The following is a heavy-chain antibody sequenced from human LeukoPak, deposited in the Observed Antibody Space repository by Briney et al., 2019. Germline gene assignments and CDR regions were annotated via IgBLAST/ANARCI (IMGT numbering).Heavy chain of an antibody. CDR2: IIPILGIA. CDR3: ASYGWLLQTYFDY. V-gene: IGHV1-69*04. CDR1: GGTFSSYA. D-gene: IGHD3-22*01. J-gene: IGHJ4*02. Sequence: GASVKVSCKASGGTFSSYAISWVRQAPGQGLEWMGRIIPILGIANYAQKFQGRVTITADKSTSTAYMELGSLRSEDTAVYYCASYGWLLQTYFDYWGQGTLVTVSS.